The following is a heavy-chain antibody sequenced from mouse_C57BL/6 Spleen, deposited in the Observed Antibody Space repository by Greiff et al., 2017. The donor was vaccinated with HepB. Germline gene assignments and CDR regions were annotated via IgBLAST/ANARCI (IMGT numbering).Heavy chain of an antibody. J-gene: IGHJ4*01. Sequence: EVKLMESGGDLVKPGGSLKLSCAASGFTFSSYGMSWVRQTPDKRLEWVATISSGGSYTYYPDSVKGRFTISRDNAKNTLYLQMSILKSEDTAMYYCARHYGSSYGAMDYWGQGTSVTVSS. CDR2: ISSGGSYT. D-gene: IGHD1-1*01. CDR1: GFTFSSYG. CDR3: ARHYGSSYGAMDY. V-gene: IGHV5-6*01.